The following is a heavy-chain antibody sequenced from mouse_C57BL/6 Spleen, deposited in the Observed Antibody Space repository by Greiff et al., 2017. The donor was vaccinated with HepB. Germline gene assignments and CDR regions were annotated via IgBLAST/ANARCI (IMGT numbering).Heavy chain of an antibody. CDR1: GYSITSGYY. CDR3: AREYGSAMDY. D-gene: IGHD2-2*01. CDR2: ISYDGSN. Sequence: EVKLMESGPGLVKPSQSLSLTCSVTGYSITSGYYWNWIRQFPGNKLEWMGYISYDGSNNYNPSLKNRIAITRDTSKNQFFLKLNSVTTEDTATYYCAREYGSAMDYWGQGTSVTVSS. J-gene: IGHJ4*01. V-gene: IGHV3-6*01.